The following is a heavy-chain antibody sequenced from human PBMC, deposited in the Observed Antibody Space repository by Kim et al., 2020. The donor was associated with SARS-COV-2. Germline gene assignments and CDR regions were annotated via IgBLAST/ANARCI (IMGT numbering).Heavy chain of an antibody. D-gene: IGHD6-6*01. J-gene: IGHJ4*02. V-gene: IGHV3-7*03. CDR2: IKQDGSEK. CDR1: GFTFSSYW. Sequence: GGSLRLSCAASGFTFSSYWMSWVRQAPGKGLEWVANIKQDGSEKYYVDSVKGRFTISRDNAKNSLYLQMNSLRAEDTAVYYCARVVRIAARLPSYFDYWGQGTLVTVSS. CDR3: ARVVRIAARLPSYFDY.